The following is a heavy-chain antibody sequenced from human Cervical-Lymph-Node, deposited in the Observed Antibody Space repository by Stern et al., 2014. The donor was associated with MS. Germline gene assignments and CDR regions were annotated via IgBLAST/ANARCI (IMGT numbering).Heavy chain of an antibody. V-gene: IGHV1-46*03. CDR3: ANPLPYAN. J-gene: IGHJ1*01. Sequence: QVQLVQSGAEVKKPGASVKVSCKASGDTFASYPIHWLRQAPGQGPVWMGIVNPTDGRTTYAQTFQGRVTMTRDTSTRTVYMELRSLRGDDTAIYFCANPLPYANWGQGTRVIVSS. CDR2: VNPTDGRT. CDR1: GDTFASYP. D-gene: IGHD4-17*01.